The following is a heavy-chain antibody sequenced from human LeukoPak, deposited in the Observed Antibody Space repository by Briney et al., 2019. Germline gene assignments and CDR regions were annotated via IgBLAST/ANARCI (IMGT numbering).Heavy chain of an antibody. D-gene: IGHD1-1*01. Sequence: ASVLVSCKASGYTFRSHDINWVRQATGQGLEWMGWVSPKTGRTGYAQKFQGRVYMSTNASLSTAYMELSSLRSDDTAVYFCARESERNDGWFDPWGQGTVVTVSS. CDR1: GYTFRSHD. CDR3: ARESERNDGWFDP. J-gene: IGHJ5*02. V-gene: IGHV1-8*01. CDR2: VSPKTGRT.